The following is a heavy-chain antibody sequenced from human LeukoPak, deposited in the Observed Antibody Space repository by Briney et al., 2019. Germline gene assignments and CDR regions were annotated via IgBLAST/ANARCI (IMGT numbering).Heavy chain of an antibody. V-gene: IGHV4-59*01. CDR2: IYYSGST. CDR1: GGSISSYY. J-gene: IGHJ4*02. CDR3: ARVRYCSTNRCYDREFDN. Sequence: SETLSLTCTVSGGSISSYYWSWIRQPPGKGLEWIGCIYYSGSTNYNPSLKSRVTISVDASKNQFSLKLSSVTAADTAVYYCARVRYCSTNRCYDREFDNWGQGTLVTVSS. D-gene: IGHD2-2*01.